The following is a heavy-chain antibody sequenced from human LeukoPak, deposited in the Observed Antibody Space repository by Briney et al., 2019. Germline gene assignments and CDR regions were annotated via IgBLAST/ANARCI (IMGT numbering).Heavy chain of an antibody. Sequence: PSETLSLTCTVSGGPISSYYWSWIRQPAGKGLEWIGRIYTSGSTNYNPSLKSRVTMSVDTSKNQFSLKLSSVTAADTAVYYCAREVLLWFGELFRWFDPWGQGTLVTVSS. V-gene: IGHV4-4*07. CDR3: AREVLLWFGELFRWFDP. D-gene: IGHD3-10*01. CDR2: IYTSGST. CDR1: GGPISSYY. J-gene: IGHJ5*02.